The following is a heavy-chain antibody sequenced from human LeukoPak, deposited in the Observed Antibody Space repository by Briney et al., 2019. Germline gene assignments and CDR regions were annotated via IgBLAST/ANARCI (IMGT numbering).Heavy chain of an antibody. CDR1: GYTFTSYG. J-gene: IGHJ4*02. V-gene: IGHV1-18*01. Sequence: GASVKLSCTASGYTFTSYGISWVRQAPGQGLEWMGWISAYNGNTNDAQKLQGRVTMTTDTSTSTAYMELRSLRSDDTAVYYCARAVLLWFGEFNPPDYWGQGTLVTVSS. CDR3: ARAVLLWFGEFNPPDY. CDR2: ISAYNGNT. D-gene: IGHD3-10*01.